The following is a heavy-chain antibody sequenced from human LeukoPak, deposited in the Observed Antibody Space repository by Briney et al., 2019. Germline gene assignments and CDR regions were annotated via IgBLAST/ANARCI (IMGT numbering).Heavy chain of an antibody. Sequence: ASVKVSCKASSDTFKNYGISWVRQAPGQGLEWMGWISINRGNTNYAQKFQGRVSMTTDTSTSTAYMELRGLRSDDTAMYYCARDVGITVADSFDPWGQGTLVTVSS. V-gene: IGHV1-18*01. CDR3: ARDVGITVADSFDP. D-gene: IGHD6-19*01. J-gene: IGHJ5*02. CDR2: ISINRGNT. CDR1: SDTFKNYG.